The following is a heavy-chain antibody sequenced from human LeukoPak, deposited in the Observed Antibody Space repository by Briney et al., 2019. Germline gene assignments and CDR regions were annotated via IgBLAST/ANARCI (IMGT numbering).Heavy chain of an antibody. CDR1: GFTFSTSA. J-gene: IGHJ4*02. CDR2: IWYDGSNK. Sequence: PGGSLRLSCAASGFTFSTSAMHWVRQAPGKGLEWVALIWYDGSNKYYADSVKGRFTISRDNSKNTLSLQMNSLRAEDTAVYYCARGVPAEYWGQGTLVTVSS. V-gene: IGHV3-33*08. D-gene: IGHD3-10*01. CDR3: ARGVPAEY.